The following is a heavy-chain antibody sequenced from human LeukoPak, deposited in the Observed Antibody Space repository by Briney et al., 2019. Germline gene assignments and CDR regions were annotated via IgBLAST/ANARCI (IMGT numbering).Heavy chain of an antibody. V-gene: IGHV3-23*01. CDR2: ISGSGGST. J-gene: IGHJ4*02. CDR3: AKPLRYCSSTSCYVEAGLLDY. Sequence: PGGSLRLSCAASGFTFSSYAMSWVRQAPGKGLEWVSAISGSGGSTYYADSVKGRFTISRDNSKNTLYLQMNSPRAEDTAVYYCAKPLRYCSSTSCYVEAGLLDYWGQGTLVTVSS. CDR1: GFTFSSYA. D-gene: IGHD2-2*01.